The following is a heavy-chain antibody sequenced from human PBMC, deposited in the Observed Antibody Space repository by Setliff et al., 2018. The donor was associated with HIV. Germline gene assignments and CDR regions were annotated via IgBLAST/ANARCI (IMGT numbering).Heavy chain of an antibody. CDR2: IYPQDSDT. CDR3: ARHSIDFSLLVVPDPGPFDV. V-gene: IGHV5-51*01. Sequence: PGESLKISCTGSGYSFSNHWIGWVRQVPGRGLEWVGIIYPQDSDTRYSPSFEGHVTISADTSRYTASLQLRALNASDTAMYYCARHSIDFSLLVVPDPGPFDVWGRGTMVTVSS. J-gene: IGHJ3*01. CDR1: GYSFSNHW. D-gene: IGHD3-9*01.